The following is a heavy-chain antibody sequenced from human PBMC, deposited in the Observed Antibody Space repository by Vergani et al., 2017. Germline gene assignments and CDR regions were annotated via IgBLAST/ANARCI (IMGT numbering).Heavy chain of an antibody. CDR3: ARVMYRDEASTGYRLEGMDI. Sequence: QVQLEESGPGLVKPSETLSLTCTVSGGSFNTYYWSWIRQSPGKGLEWIGYIYSTGSTNYNPSLNSRVTMSVDTSKSQFSLKLRSVTAADTAVYFCARVMYRDEASTGYRLEGMDIWGQGTTVTISS. J-gene: IGHJ6*02. V-gene: IGHV4-59*13. CDR1: GGSFNTYY. D-gene: IGHD3-9*01. CDR2: IYSTGST.